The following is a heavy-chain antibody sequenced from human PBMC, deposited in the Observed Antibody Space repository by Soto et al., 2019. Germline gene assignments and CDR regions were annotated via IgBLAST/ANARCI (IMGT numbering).Heavy chain of an antibody. Sequence: SVKVSCKASGGTFSSYATSWARQAPGQGLEWMGGIIPMFGSATYGQKFRGRVTITADESTSTAYMNLSSLRSEDSALYYCARGTRDCSTTSCYSPQGYYRHDMDVWGHGTTVTFSS. D-gene: IGHD2-2*01. CDR3: ARGTRDCSTTSCYSPQGYYRHDMDV. J-gene: IGHJ6*01. V-gene: IGHV1-69*13. CDR1: GGTFSSYA. CDR2: IIPMFGSA.